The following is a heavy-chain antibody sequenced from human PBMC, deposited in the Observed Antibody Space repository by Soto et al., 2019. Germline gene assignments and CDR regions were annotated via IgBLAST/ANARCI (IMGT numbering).Heavy chain of an antibody. J-gene: IGHJ5*02. CDR2: LSPYNGNT. V-gene: IGHV1-18*01. CDR1: GYTFTSYG. D-gene: IGHD2-21*01. Sequence: QVQLVQSGAEVKKPGDSVKVSCKASGYTFTSYGISWVRQAPGQGLEWMGWLSPYNGNTKFPQKLQGRVNMTTDTSTSTAYMELWSLRSDDTAVYYCASQIPGAPWGQGTLVTVSS. CDR3: ASQIPGAP.